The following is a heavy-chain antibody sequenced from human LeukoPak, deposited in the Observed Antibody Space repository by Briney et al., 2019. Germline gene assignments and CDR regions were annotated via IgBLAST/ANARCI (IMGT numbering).Heavy chain of an antibody. CDR1: GFTFSSYE. V-gene: IGHV3-48*03. D-gene: IGHD3-22*01. CDR2: ISSSGSTI. Sequence: GGSLRLSCAASGFTFSSYEMNWVRQAPGKGLEWVSYISSSGSTIYYADSVKGRFTISRDNAKNSLYLHMNSLRAEDTAVYYCAREWYYYDSSGYPQGIWGQGTMVTVSS. CDR3: AREWYYYDSSGYPQGI. J-gene: IGHJ3*02.